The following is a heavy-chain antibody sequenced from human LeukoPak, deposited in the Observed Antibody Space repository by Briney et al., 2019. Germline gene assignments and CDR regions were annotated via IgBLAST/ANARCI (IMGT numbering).Heavy chain of an antibody. CDR2: IYYSGST. CDR1: GGSISSSSYY. J-gene: IGHJ3*02. V-gene: IGHV4-39*07. Sequence: PSETLSLTCTVSGGSISSSSYYWGWIRQPPGKGLEWIGSIYYSGSTYYNPSLKSRVTISVDTSKNQFSLKLSSVTAADTAVYYCARDGYNYGAFDIWGQGTMVTVSS. CDR3: ARDGYNYGAFDI. D-gene: IGHD5-24*01.